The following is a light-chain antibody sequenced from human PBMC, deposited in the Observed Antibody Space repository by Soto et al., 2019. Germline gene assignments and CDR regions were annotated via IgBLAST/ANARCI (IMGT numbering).Light chain of an antibody. J-gene: IGKJ2*01. CDR2: LGS. CDR1: QSLLHSDGYNY. V-gene: IGKV2-28*01. Sequence: DVVMTQSPLSLPVTPGEPASISCRSSQSLLHSDGYNYLEWYLQKPGQSPQLLIYLGSSRASGGPDRISGSGSGTDFTLKISRVEAEDVGVYYCVQPLQTYTFGQGTKLEIK. CDR3: VQPLQTYT.